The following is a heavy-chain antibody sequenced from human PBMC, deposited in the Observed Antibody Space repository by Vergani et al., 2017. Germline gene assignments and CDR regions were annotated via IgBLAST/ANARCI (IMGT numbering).Heavy chain of an antibody. V-gene: IGHV3-66*01. CDR2: INIGGRT. CDR1: SFSVSSHY. CDR3: ARDRGCATISCYFSGAFDY. Sequence: EVQRVESGGGLVQPGGSLRLSCAASSFSVSSHYMTWVRQAPGKGLEWVSTINIGGRTSYADSVKGRLTLTRDDSKNTLILQMNGLRAEDTAVYYCARDRGCATISCYFSGAFDYWGLGALVSVSS. D-gene: IGHD2-2*01. J-gene: IGHJ4*02.